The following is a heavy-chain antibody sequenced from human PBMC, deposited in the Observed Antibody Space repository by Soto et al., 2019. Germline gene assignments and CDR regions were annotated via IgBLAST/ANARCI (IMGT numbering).Heavy chain of an antibody. J-gene: IGHJ6*02. Sequence: QVQLQESGPGLVKPSGTLSLTCAVSGGSISSSYWWSWVRQPPGKGLEWIGEIYHSGSTNYNTSLKSRVTISVDKSKNQFSLKVTSVTAADTAVYYCARVSGSYYYGMDVWGQGTTVNVSS. CDR3: ARVSGSYYYGMDV. CDR1: GGSISSSYW. CDR2: IYHSGST. V-gene: IGHV4-4*02.